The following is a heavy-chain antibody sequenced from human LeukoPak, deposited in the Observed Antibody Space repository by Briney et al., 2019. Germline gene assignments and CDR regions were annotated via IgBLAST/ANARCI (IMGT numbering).Heavy chain of an antibody. Sequence: GGSLRLSRAASGFIFSSYGMHWVRQAPGKGLEWVAFIQDNGSNKYYADSVKGRFTISRDDSKNMLYLQMNSLRAEDTAVYYCAASGATLFGFFDYWGQGNLVTVSS. CDR1: GFIFSSYG. CDR3: AASGATLFGFFDY. D-gene: IGHD4/OR15-4a*01. V-gene: IGHV3-30*02. CDR2: IQDNGSNK. J-gene: IGHJ4*02.